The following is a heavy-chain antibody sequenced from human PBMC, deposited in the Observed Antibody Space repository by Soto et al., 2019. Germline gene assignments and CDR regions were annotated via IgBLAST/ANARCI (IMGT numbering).Heavy chain of an antibody. D-gene: IGHD3-9*01. V-gene: IGHV1-69*13. CDR2: IIPIFGTA. J-gene: IGHJ6*02. Sequence: SVKVSCKASGGTFSSYAISWVRQAPGQGLEWMGGIIPIFGTANYAQKFQGRVTITADESTSTAYMELSSLRSEDTAVYYCARVTYDILTGYYSMARYYGMDVWGQGTTVTVSS. CDR3: ARVTYDILTGYYSMARYYGMDV. CDR1: GGTFSSYA.